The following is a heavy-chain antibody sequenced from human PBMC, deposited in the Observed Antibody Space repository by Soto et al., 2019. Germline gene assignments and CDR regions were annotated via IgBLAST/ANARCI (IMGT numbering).Heavy chain of an antibody. CDR3: AREVQVHTPAFVY. CDR2: ISPMFGAA. CDR1: GGTFNTYA. D-gene: IGHD2-15*01. Sequence: QVQLVQSGAEMKKPGSSVKVSCQSSGGTFNTYAMNWVRQAPGQGPEWMGDISPMFGAANYAPRFQGRVTITADESTGTAYLQLSSLTAEDTALYFWAREVQVHTPAFVYWGQGTLVTVS. V-gene: IGHV1-69*19. J-gene: IGHJ4*02.